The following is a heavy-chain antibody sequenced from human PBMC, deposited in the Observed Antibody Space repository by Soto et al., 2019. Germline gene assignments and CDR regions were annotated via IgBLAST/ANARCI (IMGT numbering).Heavy chain of an antibody. CDR1: GGTFSSYT. CDR2: IIPILGIA. CDR3: ARGGAVAGTSYNWFDP. D-gene: IGHD6-19*01. J-gene: IGHJ5*02. Sequence: ASVKVSCKASGGTFSSYTISWVRQAPGQGLEWMGRIIPILGIANYAQKFQGRVTITADKSTSTAYMELSSLRSEDTAVYYCARGGAVAGTSYNWFDPWGQGTLVTVSS. V-gene: IGHV1-69*02.